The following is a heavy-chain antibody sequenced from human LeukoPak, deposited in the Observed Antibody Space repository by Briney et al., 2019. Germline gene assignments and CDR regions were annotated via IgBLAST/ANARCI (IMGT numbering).Heavy chain of an antibody. CDR2: MYYSGSA. J-gene: IGHJ3*02. V-gene: IGHV4-59*08. CDR1: GGSISGYY. Sequence: SETLSLTCTVSGGSISGYYWSWIRQPPGKGLEWIGYMYYSGSANYNPSLKSRVTISVDTSKSQFSLRLSSVTAADTAVYYCARLLIGAFDIWGQGTMVTVSS. D-gene: IGHD3-16*01. CDR3: ARLLIGAFDI.